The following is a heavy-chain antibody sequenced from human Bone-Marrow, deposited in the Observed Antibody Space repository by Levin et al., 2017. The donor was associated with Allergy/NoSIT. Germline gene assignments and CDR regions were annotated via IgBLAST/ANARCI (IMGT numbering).Heavy chain of an antibody. D-gene: IGHD3-22*01. CDR1: GLSFYDHG. J-gene: IGHJ4*02. CDR3: ATSSSGWFLFFDY. CDR2: ISARGDAT. Sequence: TGGSLRLSCVASGLSFYDHGMNWVRRAPGKGLEWVATISARGDATYYADSVKGHFTISRDNSKSTVYVQMTSLRAEDAAVYYCATSSSGWFLFFDYWGQGSLVVVSS. V-gene: IGHV3-23*01.